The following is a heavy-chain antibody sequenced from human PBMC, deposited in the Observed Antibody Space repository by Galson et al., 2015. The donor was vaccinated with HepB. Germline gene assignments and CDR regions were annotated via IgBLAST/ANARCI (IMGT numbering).Heavy chain of an antibody. V-gene: IGHV3-53*01. CDR3: AREYDSSNYPLDY. CDR1: GFTVRNTY. CDR2: ICRDGST. D-gene: IGHD3-22*01. Sequence: SLRLSCAASGFTVRNTYMNWVRPAPGKGLEWVSVICRDGSTYYADSVKGRFTISRDNSKNTLYLQMNSLRAEDTAVYYCAREYDSSNYPLDYWGQGTLVTVSS. J-gene: IGHJ4*02.